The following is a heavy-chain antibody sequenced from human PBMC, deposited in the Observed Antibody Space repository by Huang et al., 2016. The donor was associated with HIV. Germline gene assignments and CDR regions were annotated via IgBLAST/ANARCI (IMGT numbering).Heavy chain of an antibody. D-gene: IGHD6-13*01. CDR2: ISDEAKKK. J-gene: IGHJ4*02. V-gene: IGHV3-30*18. CDR3: AKGGSAAAVLDF. Sequence: QVQLVESGGGVVQPGRSLRISCAASGFTFSSYGMHWVRQAPGKGREGVVVISDEAKKKYYADSVKGRFSISRDNSKTTVYLQLNSLRLEDTAVYYCAKGGSAAAVLDFWGQGTLVTVSS. CDR1: GFTFSSYG.